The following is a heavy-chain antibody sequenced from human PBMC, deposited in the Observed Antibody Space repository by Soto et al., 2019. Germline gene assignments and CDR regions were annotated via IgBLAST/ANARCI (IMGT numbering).Heavy chain of an antibody. V-gene: IGHV4-39*01. J-gene: IGHJ5*02. CDR1: GGSISTSGYY. CDR3: ARHIYYYLT. D-gene: IGHD3-10*01. CDR2: IYYSGST. Sequence: SETLSLTCNVSGGSISTSGYYWGWLRQPPGKGLEWIASIYYSGSTYYNPSLKSRVTIAAHTSKNQISLKLSSADVADTAVYYCARHIYYYLTWGQGTLVTVSS.